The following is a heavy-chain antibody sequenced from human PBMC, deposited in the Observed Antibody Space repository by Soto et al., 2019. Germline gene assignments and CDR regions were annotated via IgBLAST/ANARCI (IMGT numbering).Heavy chain of an antibody. CDR1: GFTFTSYA. V-gene: IGHV3-23*01. Sequence: EVQLLESGGGLVQPGGSLRLSCAASGFTFTSYAMSWLRQAPGKGLEWVSGISSGGIAHYVDSVKGRFTISREKSKNTLYLEMTSLRAEDTATYYCAKDPSRSPGDWLDSWGQGILVNVSS. CDR2: ISSGGIA. CDR3: AKDPSRSPGDWLDS. J-gene: IGHJ5*01. D-gene: IGHD6-6*01.